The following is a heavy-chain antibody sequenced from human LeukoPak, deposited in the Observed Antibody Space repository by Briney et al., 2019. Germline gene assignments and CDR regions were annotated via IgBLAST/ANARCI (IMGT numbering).Heavy chain of an antibody. V-gene: IGHV3-21*01. D-gene: IGHD3-10*01. CDR1: GFTFSSYA. CDR3: ARVGTEDGFDY. Sequence: PGGSLRLSCAASGFTFSSYAMHWVRQAPGKGLEWVSSISSSSSYIYYADSVKGRFTISRDNAKNSLYLQMNSLRAEDTAVYYCARVGTEDGFDYWGQGTLVTVSS. CDR2: ISSSSSYI. J-gene: IGHJ4*02.